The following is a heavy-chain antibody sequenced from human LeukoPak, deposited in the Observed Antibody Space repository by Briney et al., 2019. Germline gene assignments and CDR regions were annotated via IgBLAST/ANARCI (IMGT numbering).Heavy chain of an antibody. Sequence: PSETLSLTCTVSGGSISSYYWSWIRQPPGKGLEWIGYIYYSGSTNYNPSLKSRVTISVDTSKNQFSLKLSSVTAADTAVYYCARRSHWGSGAFDIWGQGTMVTVSS. CDR3: ARRSHWGSGAFDI. J-gene: IGHJ3*02. CDR2: IYYSGST. CDR1: GGSISSYY. D-gene: IGHD7-27*01. V-gene: IGHV4-59*08.